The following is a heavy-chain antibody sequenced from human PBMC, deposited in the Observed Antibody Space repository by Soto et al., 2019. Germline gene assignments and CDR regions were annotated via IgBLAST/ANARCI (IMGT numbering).Heavy chain of an antibody. CDR2: ITDSGGDA. V-gene: IGHV3-23*01. J-gene: IGHJ4*02. Sequence: GGSLRLSCVASGITFGSRAMSWVRQAPGEGLEWVSTITDSGGDAKYADSVRGRFAISRDNSKKTLYLQMNSLRAEDTAVYYCAKIVRFDYWGQGTLVTVST. CDR3: AKIVRFDY. CDR1: GITFGSRA. D-gene: IGHD2-21*01.